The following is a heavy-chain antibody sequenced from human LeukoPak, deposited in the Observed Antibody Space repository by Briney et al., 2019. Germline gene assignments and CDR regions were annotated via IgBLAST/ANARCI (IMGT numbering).Heavy chain of an antibody. Sequence: PGGSLRLSCAASGFDLSTYLMHWVRQAPGKGLVWVSRINTDGRSTNYADSVKGRFTISRDNTKSSLYLQMNSLRVEDMAVYYCARGYCGGDCYGDWGQGTLVTVSS. D-gene: IGHD2-21*02. V-gene: IGHV3-74*01. CDR1: GFDLSTYL. CDR3: ARGYCGGDCYGD. J-gene: IGHJ1*01. CDR2: INTDGRST.